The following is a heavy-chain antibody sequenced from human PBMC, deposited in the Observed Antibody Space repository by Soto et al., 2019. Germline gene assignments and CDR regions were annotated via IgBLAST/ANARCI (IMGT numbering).Heavy chain of an antibody. CDR3: AQPRGYGVFDAYDI. D-gene: IGHD4-17*01. CDR2: ISGSGGST. V-gene: IGHV3-23*01. CDR1: GSTFSSYA. Sequence: PGWSLRLSCAASGSTFSSYAMSWVRQAPGKGLEWVSAISGSGGSTYYADSVKGRFTISRDNSINKLYMQINSLRTEDTAVYYCAQPRGYGVFDAYDIWGQGAMVTVSS. J-gene: IGHJ3*02.